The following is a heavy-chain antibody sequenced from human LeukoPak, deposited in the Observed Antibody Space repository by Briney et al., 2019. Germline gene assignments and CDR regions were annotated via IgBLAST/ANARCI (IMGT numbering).Heavy chain of an antibody. D-gene: IGHD1-26*01. J-gene: IGHJ4*02. CDR1: GFTFSSYS. CDR2: ISSSSSYI. CDR3: ARDSGHPLRGLFDY. V-gene: IGHV3-21*01. Sequence: GGSLRLSCAASGFTFSSYSMNWVRQAPGKGLEWVSSISSSSSYIYYADSVKGRFTISRDNSKNTLYLQMNSLRAEDTAVYYCARDSGHPLRGLFDYWGQGTLVTVSS.